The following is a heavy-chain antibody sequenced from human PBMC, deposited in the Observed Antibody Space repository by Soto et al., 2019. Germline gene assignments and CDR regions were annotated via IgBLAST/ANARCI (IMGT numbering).Heavy chain of an antibody. CDR3: TTDSLVLRFLEWAFDP. Sequence: EVQLVESGGGLVKPGGSLRLSCAASGFTFSNAWMSWVRQAPGKGLEWVGRIKSKTDGGTTDYAAPVKGRFTISRDDSKNTLYLQMNSLKTEDTAVYYCTTDSLVLRFLEWAFDPWGQGTLVTVPS. CDR2: IKSKTDGGTT. V-gene: IGHV3-15*01. CDR1: GFTFSNAW. D-gene: IGHD3-3*01. J-gene: IGHJ5*02.